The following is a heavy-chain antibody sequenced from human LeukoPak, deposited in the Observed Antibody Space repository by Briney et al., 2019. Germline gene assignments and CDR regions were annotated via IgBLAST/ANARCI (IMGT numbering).Heavy chain of an antibody. CDR1: GYTFTSYG. D-gene: IGHD5-12*01. J-gene: IGHJ6*02. CDR2: ISAYNGNT. CDR3: ARRLRTVYYYYGMDV. V-gene: IGHV1-18*01. Sequence: GASVKVSCKASGYTFTSYGISWVRQAPGQGLEWMGWISAYNGNTNYAQKLQGRVTMTTDTSTSTAYMELRSLRSDDTAVYYCARRLRTVYYYYGMDVWGQGTTVTVS.